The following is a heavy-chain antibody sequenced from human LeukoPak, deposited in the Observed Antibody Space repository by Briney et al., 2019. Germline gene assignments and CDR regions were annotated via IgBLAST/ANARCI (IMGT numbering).Heavy chain of an antibody. D-gene: IGHD6-13*01. CDR3: ARGSFFAQQLSPSPTNY. V-gene: IGHV3-74*01. CDR1: GFTFSSYW. Sequence: GGSLRLSCAASGFTFSSYWMHWVRQAPGKGLVWVSRINSDGSSTSYADSVKGRFTISRDNAKNTLYLQMNSLRAEDTTVYYCARGSFFAQQLSPSPTNYWGQGTLVTVSS. J-gene: IGHJ4*02. CDR2: INSDGSST.